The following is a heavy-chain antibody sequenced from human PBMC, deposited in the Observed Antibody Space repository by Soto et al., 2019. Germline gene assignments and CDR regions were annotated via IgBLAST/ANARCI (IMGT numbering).Heavy chain of an antibody. Sequence: ASVKVSCKASGYTFSSYAMHWVRQAPGQRLEWMGWINAGYGNTKSSQKFQDRVTISRDTSASTAYMELTSLRSEDTAVYYCARGTGDGIFDFWGQGTLVTVSS. D-gene: IGHD7-27*01. J-gene: IGHJ4*02. CDR1: GYTFSSYA. CDR3: ARGTGDGIFDF. CDR2: INAGYGNT. V-gene: IGHV1-3*01.